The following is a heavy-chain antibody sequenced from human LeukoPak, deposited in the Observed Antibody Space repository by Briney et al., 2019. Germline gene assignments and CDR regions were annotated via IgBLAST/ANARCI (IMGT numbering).Heavy chain of an antibody. CDR2: IYHSGST. Sequence: PSETLSLTCTVSGYSISSGYYWGWIRQPPGKGLEWIGSIYHSGSTYYNPSLKSRVTISVDTSKNQFSLKLSSVTAADTAVYYCAREPLAAGGYYYYYMDVWGKGTTVTVSS. CDR1: GYSISSGYY. V-gene: IGHV4-38-2*02. J-gene: IGHJ6*03. CDR3: AREPLAAGGYYYYYMDV. D-gene: IGHD6-25*01.